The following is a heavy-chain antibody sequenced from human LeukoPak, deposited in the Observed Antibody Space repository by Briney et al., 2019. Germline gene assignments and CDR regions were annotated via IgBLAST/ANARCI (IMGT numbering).Heavy chain of an antibody. Sequence: KPGGSLRLSCAASGFTFSSYAMSWVRQAPGKGLEWVSVVSGSGDITFYADSVRGRFAVSRDNSKNTLYLQMNSLRAEDTAVYHCAKHVVTRLWYFDLWGRGTLVTVSS. CDR1: GFTFSSYA. J-gene: IGHJ2*01. CDR2: VSGSGDIT. D-gene: IGHD2-21*02. CDR3: AKHVVTRLWYFDL. V-gene: IGHV3-23*01.